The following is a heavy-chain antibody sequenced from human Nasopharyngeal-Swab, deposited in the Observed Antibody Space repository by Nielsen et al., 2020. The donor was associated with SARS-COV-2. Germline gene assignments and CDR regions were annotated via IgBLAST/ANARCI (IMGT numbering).Heavy chain of an antibody. V-gene: IGHV1-2*06. J-gene: IGHJ6*02. D-gene: IGHD2-21*02. CDR3: AREAEVVTLYGMDV. Sequence: WVRQAPGQGLEWMGRINPNSGGTNYAQKFQGRVTMTRDTSISTAYMELSSLRSDDTAVYYCAREAEVVTLYGMDVWGQGTTVTVSS. CDR2: INPNSGGT.